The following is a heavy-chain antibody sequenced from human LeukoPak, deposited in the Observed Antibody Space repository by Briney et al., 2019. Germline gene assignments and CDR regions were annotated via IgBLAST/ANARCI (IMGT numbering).Heavy chain of an antibody. V-gene: IGHV4-34*01. CDR3: ASLWYGH. Sequence: SETLSLTCAVYDGSFSTYYWSWIRQPPGKGLEWIGEINHSGSTNYNPSLKSRVTISFDTSMNHFSLKLSSVTAADTAVYYCASLWYGHWGQGTLVTVSP. CDR2: INHSGST. J-gene: IGHJ5*02. CDR1: DGSFSTYY.